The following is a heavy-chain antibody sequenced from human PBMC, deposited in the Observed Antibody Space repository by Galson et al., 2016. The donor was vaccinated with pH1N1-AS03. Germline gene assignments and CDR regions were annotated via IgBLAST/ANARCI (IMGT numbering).Heavy chain of an antibody. V-gene: IGHV1-2*02. CDR2: INPNSGGT. CDR3: ARNRPIAVSGTDGFDP. CDR1: GYTLTEYY. D-gene: IGHD6-19*01. Sequence: SVKVSCKASGYTLTEYYLHRVRQAPGQGPEWMGWINPNSGGTKYAQKFQGRVTMTRDTSISTAYMEMSNLKSDDTAVYYCARNRPIAVSGTDGFDPWGQGTLVAVSS. J-gene: IGHJ5*02.